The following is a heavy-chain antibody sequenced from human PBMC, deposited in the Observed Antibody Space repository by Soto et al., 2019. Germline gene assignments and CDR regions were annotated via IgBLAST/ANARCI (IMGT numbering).Heavy chain of an antibody. V-gene: IGHV3-21*06. CDR2: ISSSSGYI. D-gene: IGHD3-10*01. CDR1: GFTFSSYN. Sequence: TGGSLRLSCAASGFTFSSYNMNWVRQSPGKGLEWVSSISSSSGYIYYADSVKGRFTISRDNAKNSLYLQMNSLRAEDTAVYYCARGGFGDYYYGMDVWGQGTTVTVSS. CDR3: ARGGFGDYYYGMDV. J-gene: IGHJ6*02.